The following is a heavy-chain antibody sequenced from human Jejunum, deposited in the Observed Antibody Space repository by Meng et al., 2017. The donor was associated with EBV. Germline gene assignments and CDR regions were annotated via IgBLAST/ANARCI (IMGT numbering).Heavy chain of an antibody. Sequence: QVQLQESGPGLVKSSETLSLTCSVSGGSVSSGSYYWSWIRQPPGKGLEWIGYIYHSVSTNYNPSLKSRITISVDTSKNQFSLKLRSVTAADTAVYYCAATAQGYNKPFDYWGLGTLVTVSS. CDR2: IYHSVST. D-gene: IGHD5-24*01. CDR3: AATAQGYNKPFDY. V-gene: IGHV4-61*01. J-gene: IGHJ4*02. CDR1: GGSVSSGSYY.